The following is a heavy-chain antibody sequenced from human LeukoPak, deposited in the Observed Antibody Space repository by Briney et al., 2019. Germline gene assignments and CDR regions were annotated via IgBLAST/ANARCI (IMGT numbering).Heavy chain of an antibody. CDR3: ARDLERMTTVTTDDY. CDR2: MNPNSGNT. J-gene: IGHJ4*02. V-gene: IGHV1-8*01. CDR1: GYTFTSYD. Sequence: ASVKVSCKASGYTFTSYDINWVRQATGQGLEWMGWMNPNSGNTGYAQKFQGRVTMTRNTSISTAYMELRSLRSDDTAVYYCARDLERMTTVTTDDYWGQGTLVTVSS. D-gene: IGHD4-17*01.